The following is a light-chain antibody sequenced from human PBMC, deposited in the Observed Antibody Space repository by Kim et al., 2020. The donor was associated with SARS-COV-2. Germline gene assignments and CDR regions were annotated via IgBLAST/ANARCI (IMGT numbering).Light chain of an antibody. CDR2: EVS. V-gene: IGLV2-8*01. Sequence: QSVLTQPPSASGSPGQSVTISCTGTNSDVGGYDYVSWYQHHPGKAPKLMIYEVSKRPSGVPDRFSGSKSGNTASLTVSGLQAEDEGDYYCSSYAGSNNFVFGTGTKVTVL. CDR3: SSYAGSNNFV. CDR1: NSDVGGYDY. J-gene: IGLJ1*01.